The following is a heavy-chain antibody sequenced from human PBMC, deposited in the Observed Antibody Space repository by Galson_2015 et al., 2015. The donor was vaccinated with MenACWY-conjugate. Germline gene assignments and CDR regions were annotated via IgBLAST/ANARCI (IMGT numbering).Heavy chain of an antibody. CDR3: AKDVYMDF. CDR2: ISDSGAAT. Sequence: SLRLSCAASGFTFSKYAMSWVRQAPGTGLEWVAIISDSGAATHYIDYVKGRFTISRDNSKNTLYLQMSRLRAEDTALYYCAKDVYMDFWGKGTTVAVSS. V-gene: IGHV3-23*01. J-gene: IGHJ6*03. CDR1: GFTFSKYA.